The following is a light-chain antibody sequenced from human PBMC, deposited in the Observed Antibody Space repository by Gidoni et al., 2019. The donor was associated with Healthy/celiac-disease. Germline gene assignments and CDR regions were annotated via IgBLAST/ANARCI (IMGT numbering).Light chain of an antibody. CDR3: QQYGSSPPWT. CDR1: QSVSSSY. J-gene: IGKJ1*01. V-gene: IGKV3-20*01. Sequence: IVLTQSPRTLSLSPGERATLSCRASQSVSSSYLAWYQQKPGQAPRLLIYGASSRASGIPDRFSGGGSGTDFTIPISRLEPEDFAVYYCQQYGSSPPWTFGQGTKVEIK. CDR2: GAS.